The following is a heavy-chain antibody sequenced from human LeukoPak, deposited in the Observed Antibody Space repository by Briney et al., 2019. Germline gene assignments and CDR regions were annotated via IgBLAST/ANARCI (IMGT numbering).Heavy chain of an antibody. CDR1: GFTFSSYA. CDR2: ISGSGGST. CDR3: AKDRYCGGDCYSLSWFDP. V-gene: IGHV3-23*01. Sequence: GGSLRLSCAASGFTFSSYAMSWVRQAPGKGLEWVSAISGSGGSTYYADSVKGRFTISRDNSKNTLYLQMNSLRAEDTAVYYCAKDRYCGGDCYSLSWFDPWGQGTLVTVSS. J-gene: IGHJ5*02. D-gene: IGHD2-21*02.